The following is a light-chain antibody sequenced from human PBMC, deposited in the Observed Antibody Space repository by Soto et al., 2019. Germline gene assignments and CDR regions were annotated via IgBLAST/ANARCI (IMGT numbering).Light chain of an antibody. V-gene: IGKV1-5*01. CDR1: QSISSW. CDR2: DAS. J-gene: IGKJ5*01. CDR3: QQRGET. Sequence: DIQMTQSPSTLSAAVGDGVTITCRASQSISSWLAWYQQKPGKAPKLLIYDASSLESGVPSRFSGSGSGTEFTLTISSLQPDDFAIYYCQQRGETFGPGTRLEIK.